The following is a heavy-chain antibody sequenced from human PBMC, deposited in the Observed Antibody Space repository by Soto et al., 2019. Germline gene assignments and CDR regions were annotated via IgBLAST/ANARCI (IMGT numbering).Heavy chain of an antibody. J-gene: IGHJ4*02. CDR3: AHRLGGSSWNDGFFDF. CDR1: GFSLTKSPVG. D-gene: IGHD1-1*01. CDR2: IYWDGHK. V-gene: IGHV2-5*02. Sequence: QITLKESGPTLVEPTEALALTCSFSGFSLTKSPVGVGWFRQPPGKALEWLAVIYWDGHKRYNPSLKTRITMTKDTSRNQVALTMTDMEPKDTATYFCAHRLGGSSWNDGFFDFWGQGFPVTVS.